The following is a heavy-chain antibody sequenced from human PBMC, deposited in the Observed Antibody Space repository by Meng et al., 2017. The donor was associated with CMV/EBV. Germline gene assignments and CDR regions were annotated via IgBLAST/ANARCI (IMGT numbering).Heavy chain of an antibody. D-gene: IGHD6-13*01. Sequence: GGSLRLSCAASGFTFSSYGMHWVRQAPGKGLEWVAFIRYDGSNKYYADSVKGRFTISRDNSKNTLYLQMNSLRAEDTAVYYCASPMWGSSSYPPDYWGQGTLVTVSS. V-gene: IGHV3-30*02. CDR1: GFTFSSYG. CDR3: ASPMWGSSSYPPDY. CDR2: IRYDGSNK. J-gene: IGHJ4*02.